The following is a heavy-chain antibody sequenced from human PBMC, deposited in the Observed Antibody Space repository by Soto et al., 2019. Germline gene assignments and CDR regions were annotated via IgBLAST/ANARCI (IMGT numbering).Heavy chain of an antibody. CDR3: VNSRWEFSNTLTGYYKGENFDL. V-gene: IGHV2-5*02. CDR2: IYWDDDK. J-gene: IGHJ4*02. CDR1: AFSLNTTAVG. Sequence: QITLKESGPPLVKPTQPLTLTCTYSAFSLNTTAVGVGWICQPPGKELEWHALIYWDDDKLYSPSLKSTLTITKGTVNISVVMTMTHVYLVDTATYYSVNSRWEFSNTLTGYYKGENFDLWGQGTLVTVSS. D-gene: IGHD3-9*01.